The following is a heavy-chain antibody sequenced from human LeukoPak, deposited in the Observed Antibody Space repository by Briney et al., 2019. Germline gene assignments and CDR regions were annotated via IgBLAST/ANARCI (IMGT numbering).Heavy chain of an antibody. V-gene: IGHV3-53*01. Sequence: GGSLRLSCAASGFTFSSYAMSWVRQAPGKGLEWVSVIYSGGSTYYADSVKGRFTISRDNSKNTLYLQMNSLRAEDTAVYYCARIRYYFDYWGQGTLVTVSS. D-gene: IGHD3-3*02. CDR3: ARIRYYFDY. J-gene: IGHJ4*02. CDR2: IYSGGST. CDR1: GFTFSSYA.